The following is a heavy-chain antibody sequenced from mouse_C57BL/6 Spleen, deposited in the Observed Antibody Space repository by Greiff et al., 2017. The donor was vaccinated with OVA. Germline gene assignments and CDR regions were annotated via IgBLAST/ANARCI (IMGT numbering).Heavy chain of an antibody. V-gene: IGHV5-12*01. CDR2: ISNGGGST. CDR1: GFTFSDYY. Sequence: EVQGVESGGGLVQPGGSLKLSCAASGFTFSDYYMYWVRQTPEKRLEWVAYISNGGGSTYYPDTVKGRFTISRDNAKNTLYLQMSRLKSEDTAMYYCARHVYASSYGGVAYWGQGTLVTVSA. J-gene: IGHJ3*01. D-gene: IGHD1-1*01. CDR3: ARHVYASSYGGVAY.